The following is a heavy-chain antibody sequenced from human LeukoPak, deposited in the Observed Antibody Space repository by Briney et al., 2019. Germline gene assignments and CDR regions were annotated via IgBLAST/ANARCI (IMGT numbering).Heavy chain of an antibody. CDR1: GYTFTSYD. V-gene: IGHV1-2*02. CDR2: INPNSGGT. Sequence: ASVKVSCKASGYTFTSYDINWVRQAPGQGLEWMGWINPNSGGTNYAQKFQGRVTMTRDTSISTAYMELSRLRSDDTAVYYCARDEKGYSYGYGAFDIWGQGTMVTVSS. D-gene: IGHD5-18*01. CDR3: ARDEKGYSYGYGAFDI. J-gene: IGHJ3*02.